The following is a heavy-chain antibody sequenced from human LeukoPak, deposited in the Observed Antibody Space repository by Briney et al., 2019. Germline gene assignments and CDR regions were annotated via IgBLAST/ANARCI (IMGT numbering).Heavy chain of an antibody. D-gene: IGHD4-23*01. Sequence: GASVKVSCKASGYTFTGYYMHWVRQAPGQGLEWMGWINPNRGGTNYAQKFQGRVTMTRDTSISTAYMELSRLRSDDTAVYYCARDYGGNSQRYFDLWGRGTLVTVSS. J-gene: IGHJ2*01. CDR2: INPNRGGT. V-gene: IGHV1-2*02. CDR3: ARDYGGNSQRYFDL. CDR1: GYTFTGYY.